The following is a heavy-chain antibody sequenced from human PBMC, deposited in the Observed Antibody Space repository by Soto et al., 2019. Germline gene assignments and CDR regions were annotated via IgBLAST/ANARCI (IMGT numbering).Heavy chain of an antibody. CDR3: ARGKKYFDY. V-gene: IGHV4-59*01. Sequence: SETLSLTCSVSGASTDNYYWSWIRQPPWKGLEWIGHVHYSGSTNYNPSLKSRVTISLDTSKNQFSLKVSSVTAADTAVYYCARGKKYFDYCGQAPLVTVSS. J-gene: IGHJ4*02. CDR1: GASTDNYY. CDR2: VHYSGST.